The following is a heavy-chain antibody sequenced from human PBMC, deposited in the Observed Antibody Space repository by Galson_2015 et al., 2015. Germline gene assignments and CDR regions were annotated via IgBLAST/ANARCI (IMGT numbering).Heavy chain of an antibody. D-gene: IGHD4-17*01. CDR1: GYSFTRYW. CDR3: ARQPPTVTTDPDAFDI. Sequence: QSGAEVKKPGESLKISCKGSGYSFTRYWIGWVRQMPGKGLEWMGIIYPGDSDTRYSPSFQGQVTISADKSSSTAYLQWSSLKASDTAMYYCARQPPTVTTDPDAFDIWGQGTMVTVSS. CDR2: IYPGDSDT. V-gene: IGHV5-51*01. J-gene: IGHJ3*02.